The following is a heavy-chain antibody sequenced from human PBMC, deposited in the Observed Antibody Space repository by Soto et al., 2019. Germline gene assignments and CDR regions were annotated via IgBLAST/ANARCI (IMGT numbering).Heavy chain of an antibody. CDR1: GFTFSSYE. CDR3: ARGALRYRNHDY. Sequence: GGSLRLSCAASGFTFSSYEMSWVRQAPGKGLEWVSYISSSGSTIYYADSVKGRFTISRDNAKNSLYLQMNSLRAEDTAVYYCARGALRYRNHDYWGQGTLVTVSS. D-gene: IGHD3-9*01. V-gene: IGHV3-48*03. J-gene: IGHJ4*02. CDR2: ISSSGSTI.